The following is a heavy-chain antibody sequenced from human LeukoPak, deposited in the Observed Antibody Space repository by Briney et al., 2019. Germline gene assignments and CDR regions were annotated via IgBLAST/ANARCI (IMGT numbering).Heavy chain of an antibody. CDR2: IYRDSNT. V-gene: IGHV3-53*01. Sequence: GGSLRLSCAASGFTVSSKYMSWARQAPGKGLEWVSAIYRDSNTYYTSSVRGRFTISRDNSKNTVSLQMDSLRAEDTAVYYCARDFRYDSSGYKRAAFDIWGQGTMVTVSS. CDR3: ARDFRYDSSGYKRAAFDI. CDR1: GFTVSSKY. J-gene: IGHJ3*02. D-gene: IGHD3-22*01.